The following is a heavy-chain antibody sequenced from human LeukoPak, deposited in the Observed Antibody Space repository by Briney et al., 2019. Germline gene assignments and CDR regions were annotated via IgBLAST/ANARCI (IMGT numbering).Heavy chain of an antibody. Sequence: PPETLSLTCTVSGGSISSYYWSWIRQPPGKGLEWIGYIYYSGSTNYNPSLKSRVTISVDTSKNQFSLKLSSVTAADTAVYYCARDLGYSYGYGYWGQGTLVTVSS. CDR3: ARDLGYSYGYGY. CDR2: IYYSGST. D-gene: IGHD5-18*01. J-gene: IGHJ4*02. CDR1: GGSISSYY. V-gene: IGHV4-59*12.